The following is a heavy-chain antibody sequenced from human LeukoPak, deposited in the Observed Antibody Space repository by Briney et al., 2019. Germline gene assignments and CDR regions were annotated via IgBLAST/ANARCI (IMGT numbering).Heavy chain of an antibody. V-gene: IGHV3-21*01. CDR3: ARDIGRSNDAFDI. CDR2: ISPSGDIL. Sequence: GGTLRLSCAASGFTFSSHGMNWVRQAPGKGLEWVSGISPSGDILYYADSVKGQFTISRDNAKNSLYLQMNSLRAEDTAVYYCARDIGRSNDAFDIWGQGTMVTVSS. CDR1: GFTFSSHG. D-gene: IGHD2-15*01. J-gene: IGHJ3*02.